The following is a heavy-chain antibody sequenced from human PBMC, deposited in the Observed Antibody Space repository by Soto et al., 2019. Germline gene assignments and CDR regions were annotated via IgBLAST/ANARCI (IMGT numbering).Heavy chain of an antibody. Sequence: QVQLVQSGAEVKKPGSSVKVSCKTSGVSFNKNGIAWVRQAPGHGLEWMGGVSPPFRTSNYARKFQGRISITADASTGTVNMELSSLTSEDTAQYYCARVLYYGSGSYSPYGMDVWGQGTTVTVSS. V-gene: IGHV1-69*01. D-gene: IGHD3-10*01. CDR2: VSPPFRTS. J-gene: IGHJ6*02. CDR3: ARVLYYGSGSYSPYGMDV. CDR1: GVSFNKNG.